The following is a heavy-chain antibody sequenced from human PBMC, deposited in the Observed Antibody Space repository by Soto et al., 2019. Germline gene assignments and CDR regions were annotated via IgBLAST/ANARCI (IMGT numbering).Heavy chain of an antibody. Sequence: GSLRLSCTASGFTFSTYAMSWVRQAPGKGLEWVSTISDSGSTYYADSVKGRFTISRDNSKNTLYLEMNSLRAEDTAVYYCAKDKGGRYCSSTSCLYSFDYWGQGTLVTVSS. D-gene: IGHD2-2*01. CDR3: AKDKGGRYCSSTSCLYSFDY. J-gene: IGHJ4*02. CDR1: GFTFSTYA. CDR2: ISDSGST. V-gene: IGHV3-23*01.